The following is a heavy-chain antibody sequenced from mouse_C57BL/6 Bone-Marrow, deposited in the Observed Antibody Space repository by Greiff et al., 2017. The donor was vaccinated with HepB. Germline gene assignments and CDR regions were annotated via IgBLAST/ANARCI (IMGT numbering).Heavy chain of an antibody. D-gene: IGHD4-1*01. V-gene: IGHV1-80*01. CDR1: GYAFSSYW. Sequence: QVQLQQSGAELVKPGASVKISCKASGYAFSSYWMNWVKQRPGKGLEWIGQIYPGDGDTNYNGKFKGKATLTADKSSSTAYMQLSSLTSEDSAVYFCAREGNWGLYFDYWGQGTTLTVSS. CDR2: IYPGDGDT. CDR3: AREGNWGLYFDY. J-gene: IGHJ2*01.